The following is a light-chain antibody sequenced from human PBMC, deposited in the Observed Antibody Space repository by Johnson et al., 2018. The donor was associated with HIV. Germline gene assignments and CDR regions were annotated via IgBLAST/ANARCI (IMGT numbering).Light chain of an antibody. Sequence: QSVLTQPPSVSAAPGQKVTISCSGSNSNIGNNYLSWYQQLPGTAPKLLIYDNNKRPSGIADRFSDTKSGTSATLGITGLQSGDSADYYCGTWDTSLSVGLCVVGTGTQVTVL. CDR3: GTWDTSLSVGLCV. CDR2: DNN. CDR1: NSNIGNNY. V-gene: IGLV1-51*01. J-gene: IGLJ1*01.